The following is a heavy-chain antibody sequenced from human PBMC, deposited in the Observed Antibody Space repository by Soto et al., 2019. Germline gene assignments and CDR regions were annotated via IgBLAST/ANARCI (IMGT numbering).Heavy chain of an antibody. V-gene: IGHV4-59*01. CDR2: IYYSGST. J-gene: IGHJ4*02. D-gene: IGHD3-9*01. Sequence: SETLSLTCTVSGGSISSYYWSWIRQPPGKGLEWIGYIYYSGSTNYNPSLKSRVTISVDTSKNQFSLKLSSVTAADTAVYYCARGPIPAILTVYYDLCGQGTLVTVSA. CDR3: ARGPIPAILTVYYDL. CDR1: GGSISSYY.